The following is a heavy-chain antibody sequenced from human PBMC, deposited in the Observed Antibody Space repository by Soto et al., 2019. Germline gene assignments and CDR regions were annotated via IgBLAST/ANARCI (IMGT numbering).Heavy chain of an antibody. V-gene: IGHV3-7*04. D-gene: IGHD1-26*01. CDR2: TNQDGSEK. J-gene: IGHJ4*02. Sequence: EEQLVESGGGLVQPGGSLRLSCAVSGFTFRSDWMNWVRQAPGKGLEWVAHTNQDGSEKYCVDSVKGRFTIFRDNAKNSLYLQMNSLRAEDTAVYYCSGGVGDAFWGQGTLVTVSS. CDR1: GFTFRSDW. CDR3: SGGVGDAF.